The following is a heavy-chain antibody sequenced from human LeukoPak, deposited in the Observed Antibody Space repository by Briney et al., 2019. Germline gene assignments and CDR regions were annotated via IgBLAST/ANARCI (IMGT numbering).Heavy chain of an antibody. J-gene: IGHJ4*02. CDR3: ARDAGDSSGYFE. V-gene: IGHV4-4*02. D-gene: IGHD3-22*01. CDR2: IYNSGST. CDR1: GGSISSSNW. Sequence: SSETLSLTCAVSGGSISSSNWWSGVRQPPGEGLGGIAEIYNSGSTNYNPSLKSRVTISVDDSKNHFSLKLSSVPTADTAVYYCARDAGDSSGYFEWGQGTLVTVSS.